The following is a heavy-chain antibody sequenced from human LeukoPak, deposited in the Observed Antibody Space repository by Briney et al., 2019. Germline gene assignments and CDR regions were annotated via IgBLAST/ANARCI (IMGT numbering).Heavy chain of an antibody. D-gene: IGHD3-22*01. CDR2: IYPGDSDT. J-gene: IGHJ3*02. V-gene: IGHV5-51*01. Sequence: GESLKISCNGSGYSFTSYWIGWVRQMPGKGLEWMGIIYPGDSDTRYSPSFQGQVTISADKSISTAYLQWSSLKASDTAMYYCARPYYDSSGPHLDAFDIWGQGTMVTVSS. CDR1: GYSFTSYW. CDR3: ARPYYDSSGPHLDAFDI.